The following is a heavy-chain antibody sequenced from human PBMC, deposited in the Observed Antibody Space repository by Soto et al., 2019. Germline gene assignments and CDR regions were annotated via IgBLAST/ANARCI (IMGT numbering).Heavy chain of an antibody. J-gene: IGHJ4*02. D-gene: IGHD2-2*01. V-gene: IGHV3-30-3*01. Sequence: GSLRLSCAASGFTFSSYAMHWVRQAPGKGLEWVAVISYDGSNKYYADSVKGRFTISRDNSKNTLYLQMNSLRAEDTAVYYCARDSGNIVLVPAAMFYWGQGT. CDR2: ISYDGSNK. CDR3: ARDSGNIVLVPAAMFY. CDR1: GFTFSSYA.